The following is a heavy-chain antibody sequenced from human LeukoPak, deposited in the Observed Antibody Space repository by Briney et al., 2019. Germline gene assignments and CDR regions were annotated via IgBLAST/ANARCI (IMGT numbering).Heavy chain of an antibody. CDR3: ARDRVGATDYFDY. V-gene: IGHV3-30-3*01. Sequence: GRSLRLSCAASGFTFSSYAMHWVRQAPGKGLEWVAVISYDGSNKYYADSVKGRFTISRDNSKNTLYLQMNSLRAEDTAVYYCARDRVGATDYFDYWGQGTLVIVSS. CDR2: ISYDGSNK. D-gene: IGHD1-26*01. J-gene: IGHJ4*02. CDR1: GFTFSSYA.